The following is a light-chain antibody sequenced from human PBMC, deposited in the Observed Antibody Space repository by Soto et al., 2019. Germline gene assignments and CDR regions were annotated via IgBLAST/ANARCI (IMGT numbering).Light chain of an antibody. CDR1: QGITSA. CDR2: DAS. J-gene: IGKJ4*01. Sequence: AIQLTQSPSSLSASVGDRVSITCRASQGITSALAWYQQKPGKAPNLLIYDASTLESGVPSRFSGSGLGTDFTLTISSLQPDDSATYLCQQFNNLPPTFGGGTRVEIK. V-gene: IGKV1D-13*01. CDR3: QQFNNLPPT.